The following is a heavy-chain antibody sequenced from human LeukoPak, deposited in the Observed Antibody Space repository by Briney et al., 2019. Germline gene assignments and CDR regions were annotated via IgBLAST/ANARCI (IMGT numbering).Heavy chain of an antibody. Sequence: SETLSLTCTVSGGSISSYYWSWIRQPPGKGLEWIGYIYYSGSTNYNTSLKSRVTISVDTSKNQFSLKLSSVTAADTAVYYCARGPTYYYDSSGYYLYWYFDLWGRGTLVTVSS. J-gene: IGHJ2*01. D-gene: IGHD3-22*01. V-gene: IGHV4-59*01. CDR2: IYYSGST. CDR3: ARGPTYYYDSSGYYLYWYFDL. CDR1: GGSISSYY.